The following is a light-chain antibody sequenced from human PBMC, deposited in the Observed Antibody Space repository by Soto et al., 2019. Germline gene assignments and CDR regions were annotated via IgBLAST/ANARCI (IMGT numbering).Light chain of an antibody. V-gene: IGKV1-17*01. Sequence: DVQMTQSPSSLTASVGDRVTITCRASQGIRNDLGWYQQKPGKAPKRLIYDASTLESGVPSRFSGRGSGTDFTLTISSLQPEDFATYYCHQGSNFPLPFGQGTRLEI. J-gene: IGKJ5*01. CDR2: DAS. CDR3: HQGSNFPLP. CDR1: QGIRND.